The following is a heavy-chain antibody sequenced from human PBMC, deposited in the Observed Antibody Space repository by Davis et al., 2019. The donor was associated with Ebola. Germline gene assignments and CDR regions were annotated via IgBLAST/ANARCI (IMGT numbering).Heavy chain of an antibody. CDR2: ISYDGSNK. CDR3: AKTGYYPFDY. D-gene: IGHD3-9*01. CDR1: GFTFSSYA. J-gene: IGHJ4*02. Sequence: GESLKISCAASGFTFSSYAMHWVRQAPGKGLEWVAVISYDGSNKYYADSVKGRFTISRDNSKNTLYLQMNSLRAEDTAVYYCAKTGYYPFDYWGQGTLVTVSS. V-gene: IGHV3-30*04.